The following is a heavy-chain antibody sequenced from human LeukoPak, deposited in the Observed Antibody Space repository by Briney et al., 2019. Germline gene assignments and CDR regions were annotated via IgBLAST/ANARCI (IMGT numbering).Heavy chain of an antibody. Sequence: PGGSLRLSCTAPEFTFSDYYMTRIRQAPGEGLDRVSHISGTGIYTEHADSVKGRFTISRDNAKKSLFLQMNSLRVEDTAVYYCARVAETLSYWYFDLWGRGTLVTVSS. V-gene: IGHV3-11*06. J-gene: IGHJ2*01. CDR1: EFTFSDYY. CDR3: ARVAETLSYWYFDL. CDR2: ISGTGIYT.